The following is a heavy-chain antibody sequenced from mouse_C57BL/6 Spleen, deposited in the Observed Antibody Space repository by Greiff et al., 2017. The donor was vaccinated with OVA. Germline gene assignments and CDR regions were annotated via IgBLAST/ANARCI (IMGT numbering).Heavy chain of an antibody. J-gene: IGHJ2*01. CDR2: IDPENGDT. Sequence: VQLQQSGAELVRPGASVKLSCTASGFNIKDDYMHWVKQRPEQGLEWIGWIDPENGDTEYASKFHGKATITADTSSNTAYLQLSSLTSEDTAVYYCTFFYYGYWGQGTTLTVSS. D-gene: IGHD1-1*01. V-gene: IGHV14-4*01. CDR3: TFFYYGY. CDR1: GFNIKDDY.